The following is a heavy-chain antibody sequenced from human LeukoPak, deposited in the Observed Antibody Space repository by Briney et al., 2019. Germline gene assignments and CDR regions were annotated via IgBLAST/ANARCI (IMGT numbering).Heavy chain of an antibody. D-gene: IGHD1-1*01. V-gene: IGHV4-59*01. CDR3: ARGGDMEPLDY. CDR2: IYYSGST. J-gene: IGHJ4*02. CDR1: GGSISSYY. Sequence: SETLSLTCTVSGGSISSYYWSWIRQPPGKGLEWIGYIYYSGSTNYNPSLKSRVTISVDTSKNQFSLELSSVTAADTAVYYCARGGDMEPLDYWGQGTLVTVSS.